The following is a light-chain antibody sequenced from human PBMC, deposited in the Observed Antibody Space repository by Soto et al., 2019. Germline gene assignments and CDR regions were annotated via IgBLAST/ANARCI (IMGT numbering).Light chain of an antibody. CDR3: QQYDTYSLIT. V-gene: IGKV1-5*01. CDR2: DAS. Sequence: DIQMTQSPSTLSASVGDRVTITCRASQSISSWLAWYQQKPGKAPKLLIYDASSLESGVPSRFIGSGSGTEFTLTISSLQPDDFVTYYCQQYDTYSLITFGQGTRLEIK. CDR1: QSISSW. J-gene: IGKJ5*01.